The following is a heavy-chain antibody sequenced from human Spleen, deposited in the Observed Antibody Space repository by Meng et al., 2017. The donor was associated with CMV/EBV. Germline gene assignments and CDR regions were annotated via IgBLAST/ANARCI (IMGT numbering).Heavy chain of an antibody. D-gene: IGHD2-2*01. V-gene: IGHV5-51*01. J-gene: IGHJ5*02. CDR1: GYSFTSYW. CDR2: IYPGDSDT. CDR3: ARQLNTNTWDNWFDP. Sequence: SGYSFTSYWIAWVRQMPGKGLEWMGIIYPGDSDTTYSPSFQDQVTISADKSTSTAYLQWSSLKASDTAMYYCARQLNTNTWDNWFDPWGQGTLVTVSS.